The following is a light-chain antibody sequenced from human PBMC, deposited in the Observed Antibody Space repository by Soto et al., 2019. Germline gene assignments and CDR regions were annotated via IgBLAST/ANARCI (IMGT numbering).Light chain of an antibody. Sequence: QSVLTQPPSVSGAPGQRVTISCTGSSSNIGAGYGVHWYQQLPGTAPKLLIYGNTNRPSGVPDRFSGSQSGTSASLAITGLQADDEADYYCQSYDSSLSPVVFGGGTKLTVL. CDR2: GNT. V-gene: IGLV1-40*01. CDR3: QSYDSSLSPVV. J-gene: IGLJ2*01. CDR1: SSNIGAGYG.